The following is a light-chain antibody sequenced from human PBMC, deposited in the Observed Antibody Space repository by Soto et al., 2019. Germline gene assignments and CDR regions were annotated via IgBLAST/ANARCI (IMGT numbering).Light chain of an antibody. J-gene: IGKJ4*01. V-gene: IGKV3-20*01. CDR2: GAS. Sequence: DIVLTQSPGTLSLSPGERATLSCRASQSVSSSYFAWYQQKPGQAPRLLIYGASSRATGIPDRFSGSGSGTDFTLTISRLEPEDFAVYYCQQYGSSLLTFGGGTKVDIK. CDR3: QQYGSSLLT. CDR1: QSVSSSY.